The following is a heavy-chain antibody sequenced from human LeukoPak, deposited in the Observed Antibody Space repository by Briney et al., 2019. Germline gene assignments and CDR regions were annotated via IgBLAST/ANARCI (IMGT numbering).Heavy chain of an antibody. CDR1: GYTFTGYY. J-gene: IGHJ3*02. V-gene: IGHV1-2*02. Sequence: GAXVKVSCKASGYTFTGYYMHWVRQAPGQGIEGMVWITPITGATNYPHTFQATVTITTHTSISSPYMELSRLRSDDTAVYFCARYIGYGVFAFHIWGQGTLVTVSS. D-gene: IGHD2-8*01. CDR3: ARYIGYGVFAFHI. CDR2: ITPITGAT.